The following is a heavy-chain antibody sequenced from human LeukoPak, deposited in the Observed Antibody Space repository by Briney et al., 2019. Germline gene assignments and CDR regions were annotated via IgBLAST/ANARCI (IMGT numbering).Heavy chain of an antibody. V-gene: IGHV3-30*02. CDR2: TRYDGSNK. Sequence: PGGSLRLSCAASGFTFSNYGMHWVRQAPGKGLEWVTFTRYDGSNKYYADSVKGRFTISRDNSKNTLYLQMNSLRAEDTAVYYCAKGYSNYGFWAFDIWGQGTMVTVSS. D-gene: IGHD4-11*01. CDR1: GFTFSNYG. J-gene: IGHJ3*02. CDR3: AKGYSNYGFWAFDI.